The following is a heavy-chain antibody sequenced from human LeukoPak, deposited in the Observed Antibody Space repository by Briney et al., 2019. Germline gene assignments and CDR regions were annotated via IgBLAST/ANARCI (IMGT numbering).Heavy chain of an antibody. CDR1: GFTFSTYS. CDR3: ASAVLHVVHPATNTVDY. Sequence: GESLRLSCAASGFTFSTYSMNWVRQAPGKVLGWVSAVNKGGTFIKYADSVKGRFVVSRDNAKNLLCLQMDSLRVEDTALYFCASAVLHVVHPATNTVDYWGQGTRVTVSS. J-gene: IGHJ4*02. V-gene: IGHV3-21*04. D-gene: IGHD1-26*01. CDR2: VNKGGTFI.